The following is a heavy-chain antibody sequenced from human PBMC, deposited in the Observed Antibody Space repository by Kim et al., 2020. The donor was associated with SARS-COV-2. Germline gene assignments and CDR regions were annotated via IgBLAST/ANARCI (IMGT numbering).Heavy chain of an antibody. CDR2: INAGNGNT. CDR3: ASGNYDYVWGSYRWRGDFDY. Sequence: ASVKVSCKASGYTFTSYAMHWVRQAPGQRLEWMGWINAGNGNTKYSQKFQGRVTITRDTSASTAYMELSSLRSEDTAVYYCASGNYDYVWGSYRWRGDFDYWGQGTLVTVSS. CDR1: GYTFTSYA. J-gene: IGHJ4*02. D-gene: IGHD3-16*02. V-gene: IGHV1-3*01.